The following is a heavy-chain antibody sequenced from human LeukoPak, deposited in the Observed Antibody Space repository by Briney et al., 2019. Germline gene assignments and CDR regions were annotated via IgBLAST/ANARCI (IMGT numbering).Heavy chain of an antibody. CDR2: ISGSGGST. D-gene: IGHD3-3*01. J-gene: IGHJ4*02. Sequence: GGSLRLSCAASGFTFSSYAMSWVRQAPGKGLEWVSAISGSGGSTYYADSVKGRYTISRDNSKNTLYLQMNSLRAEDTAVYYCAEDPNYDFWSDYSPSFDYWGQGTLVTVSS. V-gene: IGHV3-23*01. CDR1: GFTFSSYA. CDR3: AEDPNYDFWSDYSPSFDY.